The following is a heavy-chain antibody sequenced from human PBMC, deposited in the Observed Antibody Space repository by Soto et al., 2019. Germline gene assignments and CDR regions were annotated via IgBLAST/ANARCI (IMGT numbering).Heavy chain of an antibody. V-gene: IGHV4-61*01. Sequence: SETLSLTCTVSGGSVSSGSYYWSWIRQPPGKGLEWIGYIYYSGSTNYNPSLKSRVTISVDTSKNQFSLKLSSVTAADTAVYYCAGALLCNWFDPWGQGTLVTVSS. J-gene: IGHJ5*02. CDR1: GGSVSSGSYY. CDR2: IYYSGST. CDR3: AGALLCNWFDP. D-gene: IGHD3-10*02.